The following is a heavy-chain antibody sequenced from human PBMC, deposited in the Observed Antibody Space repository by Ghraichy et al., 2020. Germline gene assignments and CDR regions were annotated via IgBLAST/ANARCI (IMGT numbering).Heavy chain of an antibody. Sequence: SETLSLTCAVYGGSFSGYYWSWIRQPPGKGLEWIGEINHSGSTNYNPSLKSRVTISVDTSKNQFSLKLSSVTAADTAVYYCARLGSGIAAAGTVDYWGQGTLVTVSS. CDR2: INHSGST. CDR3: ARLGSGIAAAGTVDY. CDR1: GGSFSGYY. D-gene: IGHD6-13*01. J-gene: IGHJ4*02. V-gene: IGHV4-34*01.